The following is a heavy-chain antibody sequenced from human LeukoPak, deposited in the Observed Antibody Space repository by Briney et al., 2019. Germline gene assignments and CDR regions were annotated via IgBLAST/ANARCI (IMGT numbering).Heavy chain of an antibody. D-gene: IGHD6-19*01. CDR2: IYHSGST. J-gene: IGHJ5*01. V-gene: IGHV4-30-2*01. CDR1: GGSISSGGYY. Sequence: SSETLSLTCTVSGGSISSGGYYWSWIRQPPGKGLEWIGYIYHSGSTYYNPSLKSRVTISVDRSKNQFSLKLSSVTAADTAVYYCARDSEIKWFYSWGQGTLVTVSS. CDR3: ARDSEIKWFYS.